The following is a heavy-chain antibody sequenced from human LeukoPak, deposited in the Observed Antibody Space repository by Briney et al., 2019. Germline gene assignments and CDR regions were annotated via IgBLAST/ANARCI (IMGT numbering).Heavy chain of an antibody. Sequence: GGSLRLSCAASGFTFSSYEMNWVRQAPGKGLEWVSYISSSGSTIYYADSVKGRFTISRDNSKNGLYLQMNSLRAEDTAVYYCAKVAIIVPGAIDYWGQGTLVTVSS. CDR3: AKVAIIVPGAIDY. D-gene: IGHD3-22*01. V-gene: IGHV3-48*03. CDR2: ISSSGSTI. J-gene: IGHJ4*02. CDR1: GFTFSSYE.